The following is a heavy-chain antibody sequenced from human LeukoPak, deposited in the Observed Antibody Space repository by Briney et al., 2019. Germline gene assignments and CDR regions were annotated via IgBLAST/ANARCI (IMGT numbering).Heavy chain of an antibody. CDR2: INHSGST. Sequence: SETLSLTCAVYGGSFSGYYWSWIRQPPGKGLEWIGEINHSGSTNYNPSLKSRVTISLDTSKNQFSLNLTSVTAADTAVYYCAREKALIDHYDFSGYDWEYWGPGSLVIVSS. CDR3: AREKALIDHYDFSGYDWEY. D-gene: IGHD3-22*01. V-gene: IGHV4-34*01. J-gene: IGHJ4*02. CDR1: GGSFSGYY.